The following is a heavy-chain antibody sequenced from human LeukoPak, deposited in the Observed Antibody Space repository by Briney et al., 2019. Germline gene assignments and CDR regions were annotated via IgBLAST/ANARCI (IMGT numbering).Heavy chain of an antibody. Sequence: EAPVKVSCKASGGTFSSYAISWVRQAPGQGLEWMGRIIPILGIANYAQKFQGRVTITADKSTSTAYMELSSLRSEDTAVYYCAREISGSYDFWSGYQYYFDYWGQGTLVTVSS. D-gene: IGHD3-3*01. CDR1: GGTFSSYA. V-gene: IGHV1-69*04. CDR2: IIPILGIA. CDR3: AREISGSYDFWSGYQYYFDY. J-gene: IGHJ4*02.